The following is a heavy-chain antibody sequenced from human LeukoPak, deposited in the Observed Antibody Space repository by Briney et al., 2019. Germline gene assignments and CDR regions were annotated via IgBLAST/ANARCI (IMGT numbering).Heavy chain of an antibody. Sequence: ASVKVSCKASGYTFTSYGISWVRQAPGQGLEWMGWISAYNGNTNFAQKLQGRVTMTTDTSTSTAYMDLRSLRSDDTAVYYCARDQAAPNTQVRFCLDWGQGTLVTVSS. CDR3: ARDQAAPNTQVRFCLD. V-gene: IGHV1-18*01. CDR1: GYTFTSYG. D-gene: IGHD3-9*01. CDR2: ISAYNGNT. J-gene: IGHJ4*02.